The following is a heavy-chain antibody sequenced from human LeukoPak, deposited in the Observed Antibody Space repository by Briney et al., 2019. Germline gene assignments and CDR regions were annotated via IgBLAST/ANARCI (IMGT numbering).Heavy chain of an antibody. D-gene: IGHD4-17*01. CDR3: ATENGDYGVWWFDP. V-gene: IGHV1-24*01. CDR1: GYTLTELS. CDR2: FDPEDGET. J-gene: IGHJ5*02. Sequence: GASVKVSCKVSGYTLTELSMHWVRQAPGKGLEWMGGFDPEDGETIYAQRFQGRVTMTEDTSTDTAYMELSSLRSEDTAVYYCATENGDYGVWWFDPWGQGTLVTVSS.